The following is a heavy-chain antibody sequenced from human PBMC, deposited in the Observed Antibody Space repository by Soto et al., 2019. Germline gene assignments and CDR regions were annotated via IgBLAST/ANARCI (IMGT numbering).Heavy chain of an antibody. CDR3: ARDTPIQNYYYYGMDV. CDR2: IIPILGIA. V-gene: IGHV1-69*04. Sequence: SVKFSCKAPGGTFSRDTMSWVRQATGQGLEWMGRIIPILGIANYAQKFQGRVTITADKSTSTAYMELSSLRSEDTAVYYCARDTPIQNYYYYGMDVWGQGTTLTVSS. CDR1: GGTFSRDT. J-gene: IGHJ6*02.